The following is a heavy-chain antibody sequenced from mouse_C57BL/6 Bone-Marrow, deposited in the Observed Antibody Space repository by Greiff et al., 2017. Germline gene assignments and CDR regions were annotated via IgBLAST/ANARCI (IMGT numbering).Heavy chain of an antibody. CDR1: GYAFSSYW. D-gene: IGHD2-3*01. CDR3: ARRYDPSCDY. J-gene: IGHJ2*01. CDR2: IYPGDGDS. V-gene: IGHV1-80*01. Sequence: QVQLKQSGAELVKPGASVKISCKSSGYAFSSYWMNGVKQRPGEGLEWIGQIYPGDGDSNYNGKFKGKATLTADKTSSTAYMQLSSLTSEDSAVYLCARRYDPSCDYWGQGATLTFSS.